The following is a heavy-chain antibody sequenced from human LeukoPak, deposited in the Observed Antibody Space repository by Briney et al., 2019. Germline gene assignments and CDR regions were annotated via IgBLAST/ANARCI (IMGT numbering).Heavy chain of an antibody. CDR2: IRYDGSNK. CDR3: AKDVSLAAGPDY. J-gene: IGHJ4*02. Sequence: GGSLRLSCAASGFTFSSYGIHWVRQAPGTGLEWVAFIRYDGSNKYYADSVKGRFTISRDNPKHPLYLQMNSLRAEDTAVYYCAKDVSLAAGPDYWGQGTLVTVSS. CDR1: GFTFSSYG. V-gene: IGHV3-30*02. D-gene: IGHD6-6*01.